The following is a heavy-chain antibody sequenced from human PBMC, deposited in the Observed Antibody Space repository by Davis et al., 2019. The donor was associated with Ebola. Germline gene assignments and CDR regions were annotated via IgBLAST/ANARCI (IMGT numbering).Heavy chain of an antibody. CDR2: ISYDGSNK. J-gene: IGHJ4*02. D-gene: IGHD2-21*02. V-gene: IGHV3-30-3*01. CDR3: AREVAGGGDCEVLDY. Sequence: GESLKISCAASGFTFSSYAMHWVRQAPGKGLEWVAVISYDGSNKYYADSVKGRFTISRDNAKNSLYLQMNSLRAEDTAVYYCAREVAGGGDCEVLDYWGQGTLVTVSS. CDR1: GFTFSSYA.